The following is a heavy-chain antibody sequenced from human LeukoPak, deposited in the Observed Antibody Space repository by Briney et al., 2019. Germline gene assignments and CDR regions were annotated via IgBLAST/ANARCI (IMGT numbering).Heavy chain of an antibody. Sequence: GGSLRLSCAASGFTFSSYSMNWVRQAPGKGLEWVSSISSSSSYIYYADSVKGRFAISRDNAKNSLYLQMNSLRAEDTAVYYCARGHEDYLFDYWGQGTLVTVSS. CDR3: ARGHEDYLFDY. CDR2: ISSSSSYI. CDR1: GFTFSSYS. V-gene: IGHV3-21*01. D-gene: IGHD4-17*01. J-gene: IGHJ4*02.